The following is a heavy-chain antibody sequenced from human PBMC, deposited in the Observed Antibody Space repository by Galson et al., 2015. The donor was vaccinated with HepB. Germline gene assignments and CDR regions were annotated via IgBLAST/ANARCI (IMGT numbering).Heavy chain of an antibody. CDR2: ISGSGGST. Sequence: SLRLSCAASGFTFSSYAMSWVRQAPGKGLEWVSAISGSGGSTYYADSVKGRFTISRDNSKNTLYLQMNSLRAEDTAVYYCAKRDIVVVPAAIEIAAAGTFDYWGQGTLVTVSS. J-gene: IGHJ4*02. V-gene: IGHV3-23*01. CDR3: AKRDIVVVPAAIEIAAAGTFDY. D-gene: IGHD2-2*02. CDR1: GFTFSSYA.